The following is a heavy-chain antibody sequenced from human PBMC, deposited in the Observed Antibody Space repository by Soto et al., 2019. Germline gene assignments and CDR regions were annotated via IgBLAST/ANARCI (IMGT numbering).Heavy chain of an antibody. V-gene: IGHV4-59*01. J-gene: IGHJ5*02. CDR2: VFYSGST. Sequence: SETLSLTCTVSGGSISSSYWSWIRQPPGKGLEWIGYVFYSGSTSYNPSLKSRVTISVDTSKNQFSLKLTSVTAADTAVYYCARDLGYCSSLSCYPWFDPWGQGTLVTVSS. CDR3: ARDLGYCSSLSCYPWFDP. CDR1: GGSISSSY. D-gene: IGHD2-2*01.